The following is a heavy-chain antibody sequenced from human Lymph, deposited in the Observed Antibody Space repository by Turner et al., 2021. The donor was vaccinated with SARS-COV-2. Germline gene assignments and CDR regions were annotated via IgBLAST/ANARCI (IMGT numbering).Heavy chain of an antibody. CDR1: GGTMNNNS. D-gene: IGHD3-9*01. Sequence: VHLHESGPRLVTPLGTLSLPCTVPGGTMNNNSWSWIRQPPGKRLEWIGFIFYRGSTNYNPSLKSRVTISGDTSENQFSRKLTSVTAADTAIYYCARQTGNNWVDPWGQGTLVTVSS. CDR2: IFYRGST. V-gene: IGHV4-59*01. J-gene: IGHJ5*02. CDR3: ARQTGNNWVDP.